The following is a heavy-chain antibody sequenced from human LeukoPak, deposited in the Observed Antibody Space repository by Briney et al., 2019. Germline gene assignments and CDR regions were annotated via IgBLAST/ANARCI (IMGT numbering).Heavy chain of an antibody. CDR1: GGPISSYY. D-gene: IGHD6-19*01. CDR2: IYYSGST. CDR3: ARGHHSSGWYYFDY. Sequence: SETLSLTCTVSGGPISSYYWSWIRQPPGKGLERIWYIYYSGSTNYNPSLKSRVTISVDTSKNQFSLKLSSVTAADTAVYYCARGHHSSGWYYFDYWGQGTLVTVSS. J-gene: IGHJ4*02. V-gene: IGHV4-59*01.